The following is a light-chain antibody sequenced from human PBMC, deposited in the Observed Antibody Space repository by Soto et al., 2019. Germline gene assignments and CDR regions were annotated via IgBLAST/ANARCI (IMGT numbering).Light chain of an antibody. J-gene: IGKJ4*01. CDR1: QSVTSN. CDR3: QQRSNRPLT. Sequence: EIVMTQSPATLSVSPGERATLSCRASQSVTSNFAWYQQKPGQAPRLLIYDASTRATGIPARFSGSGSGTEFTLTISSLQSEDFAVYYCQQRSNRPLTFGGGTRVDIK. V-gene: IGKV3-15*01. CDR2: DAS.